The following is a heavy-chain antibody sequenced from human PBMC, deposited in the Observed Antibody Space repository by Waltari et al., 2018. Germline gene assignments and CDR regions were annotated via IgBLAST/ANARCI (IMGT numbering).Heavy chain of an antibody. D-gene: IGHD2-2*01. CDR2: INTNTGNP. V-gene: IGHV7-4-1*02. Sequence: QVQLVQSGSELKKPGASVKDSCKASGYTFTSYSMNWVRQATGQGLEWKGRINTNTGNPTYAQGFTGRFVFSLDTSVSTAYLQISSLKAEDTAVYYCARDRRYCSSTSCYPYYGMDVWGQGTTVTVSS. CDR1: GYTFTSYS. CDR3: ARDRRYCSSTSCYPYYGMDV. J-gene: IGHJ6*02.